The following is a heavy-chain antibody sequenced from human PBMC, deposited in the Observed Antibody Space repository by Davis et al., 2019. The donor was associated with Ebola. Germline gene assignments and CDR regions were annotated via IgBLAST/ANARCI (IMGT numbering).Heavy chain of an antibody. J-gene: IGHJ6*02. CDR3: ARRGLLWFGELPSYGMDV. V-gene: IGHV3-11*06. CDR1: GFTFSDYY. D-gene: IGHD3-10*01. Sequence: GESLKISCAASGFTFSDYYMSWIRQAPGKGLEWVSYISSSSSYTNYADSVKGRFTISRDNAKNSLYLQMNSLRAEDTAVYYCARRGLLWFGELPSYGMDVWGQGTTVTVSS. CDR2: ISSSSSYT.